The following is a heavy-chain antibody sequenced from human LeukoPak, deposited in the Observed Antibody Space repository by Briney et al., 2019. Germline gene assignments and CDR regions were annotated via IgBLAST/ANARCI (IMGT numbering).Heavy chain of an antibody. V-gene: IGHV3-49*04. CDR3: TRVVLLWRRGYFDY. J-gene: IGHJ4*02. Sequence: GRSLRLSCTASGFTFGDYAMSWVRQAPGKGLEWVGSIRSKAYGGTTEYAASVKGRFTISRDDSKSIAYLQMNSLKTEDTAVYYCTRVVLLWRRGYFDYWGQGTLVTVSS. CDR2: IRSKAYGGTT. D-gene: IGHD2-2*01. CDR1: GFTFGDYA.